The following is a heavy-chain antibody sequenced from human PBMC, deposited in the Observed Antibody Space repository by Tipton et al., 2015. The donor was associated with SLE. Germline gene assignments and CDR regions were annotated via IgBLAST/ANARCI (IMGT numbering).Heavy chain of an antibody. CDR2: IYYSGST. V-gene: IGHV4-39*02. CDR3: ARGHSSGWYDSRDAFDI. D-gene: IGHD6-19*01. J-gene: IGHJ3*02. Sequence: TLSLTCNVSGASITRSTYYWGWIRQPPGKGLEWIASIYYSGSTYYNPSLKSRVTISIDTSKNHFSLKLSSVTAADTAVYYCARGHSSGWYDSRDAFDIWGQGTMVTVSS. CDR1: GASITRSTYY.